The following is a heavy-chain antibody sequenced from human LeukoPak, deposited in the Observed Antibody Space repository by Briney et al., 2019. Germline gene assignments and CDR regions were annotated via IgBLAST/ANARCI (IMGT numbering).Heavy chain of an antibody. V-gene: IGHV4-59*08. J-gene: IGHJ4*02. CDR2: IHYFGST. CDR1: GGSISPYY. Sequence: SETLSLTCTVSGGSISPYYWSWIRQPPGKGSQWIGYIHYFGSTNYNPSLMSRVTISIDTPKNQISLKLNSLTAADTAVYYCARHPYGDNSGMIDHWGQGTLVTVS. D-gene: IGHD1-20*01. CDR3: ARHPYGDNSGMIDH.